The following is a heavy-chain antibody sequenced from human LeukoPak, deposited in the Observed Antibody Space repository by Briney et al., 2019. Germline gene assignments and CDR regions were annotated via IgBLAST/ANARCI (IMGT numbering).Heavy chain of an antibody. D-gene: IGHD3-22*01. J-gene: IGHJ4*02. CDR2: IYYSGSI. CDR3: ARGYYDSSGYYYFDY. V-gene: IGHV4-31*03. Sequence: SETLSLTCTVSGGSISSGGYYWSWIRQHPGKGLEWIGYIYYSGSIYYNPSLKSRVTISVDTSKNQFSLKLSSVTAADTAVYYCARGYYDSSGYYYFDYWGQGTLVTVSS. CDR1: GGSISSGGYY.